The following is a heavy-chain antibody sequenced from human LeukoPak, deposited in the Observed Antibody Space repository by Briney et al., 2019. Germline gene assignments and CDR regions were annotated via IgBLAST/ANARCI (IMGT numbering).Heavy chain of an antibody. CDR3: ASGMTPDCSSTSCYLDAFDI. J-gene: IGHJ3*02. CDR2: ISAYNGNT. CDR1: GYTFTSYG. V-gene: IGHV1-18*04. Sequence: ASVKVSCKASGYTFTSYGISWVRQAPGQGLEWMGWISAYNGNTNYAQKLQGRVTMTTDTSTSTAYMELRSLRSDDTAVYYCASGMTPDCSSTSCYLDAFDIWGQGTMVTVPS. D-gene: IGHD2-2*01.